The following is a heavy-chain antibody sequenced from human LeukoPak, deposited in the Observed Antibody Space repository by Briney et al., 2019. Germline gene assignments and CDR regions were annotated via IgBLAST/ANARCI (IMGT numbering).Heavy chain of an antibody. D-gene: IGHD6-19*01. V-gene: IGHV4-61*01. CDR1: GGSVSSGSYY. Sequence: KTSETLSLTCTVSGGSVSSGSYYWSWIRQPPGKGLEWIGYIYYSGSTNYNPSLKSRVTISVDTSKNQFSLKLSSVTPEDTAVYYCARSPSPYSSGWYFDYWGQGTLVTVSS. J-gene: IGHJ4*02. CDR2: IYYSGST. CDR3: ARSPSPYSSGWYFDY.